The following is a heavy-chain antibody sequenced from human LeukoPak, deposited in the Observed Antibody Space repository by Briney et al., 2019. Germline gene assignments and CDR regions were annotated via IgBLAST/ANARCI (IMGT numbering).Heavy chain of an antibody. D-gene: IGHD6-13*01. J-gene: IGHJ6*03. CDR2: IYYSGST. Sequence: PSETLSLTCTVSGGSISSSSYYWGWIRQPPGKGLEWIGSIYYSGSTYYNPSLKSRVTISVDTSKNQFSLKLSSVTAADTAVYYCARHEGSAAAAMYYYYYMDVWGKGTTATVSS. CDR3: ARHEGSAAAAMYYYYYMDV. V-gene: IGHV4-39*01. CDR1: GGSISSSSYY.